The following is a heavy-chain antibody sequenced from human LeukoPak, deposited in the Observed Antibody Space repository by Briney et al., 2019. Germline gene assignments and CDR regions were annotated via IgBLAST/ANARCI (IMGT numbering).Heavy chain of an antibody. CDR3: AREVLGNFDY. CDR2: IIPIFGTA. CDR1: GYTSTSYG. J-gene: IGHJ4*02. V-gene: IGHV1-69*13. D-gene: IGHD4/OR15-4a*01. Sequence: SVKVSCKASGYTSTSYGISWVRQAPGQGLEWMGGIIPIFGTANYAQKFQGRVTITADESTSTAYMELSSLRSEDTAVYYCAREVLGNFDYWGQGTLVTVSS.